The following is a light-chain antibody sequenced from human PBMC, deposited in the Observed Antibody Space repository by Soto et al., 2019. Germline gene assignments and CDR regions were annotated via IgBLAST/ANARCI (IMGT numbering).Light chain of an antibody. CDR1: QSISSF. CDR2: GAS. J-gene: IGKJ1*01. V-gene: IGKV1-39*01. CDR3: QQSYSPSGT. Sequence: DIQMTQSPSSLSASVGNRVTITCRASQSISSFLNWYQHKAGKAPKLLIFGASTLQSGVPSRFSGSGSGTYFTLTISSLQPEDFATYYCQQSYSPSGTFCQGTKVDIX.